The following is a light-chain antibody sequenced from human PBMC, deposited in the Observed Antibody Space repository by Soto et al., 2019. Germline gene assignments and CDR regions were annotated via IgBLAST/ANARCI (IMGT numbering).Light chain of an antibody. J-gene: IGKJ5*01. CDR3: QQYDSYLIT. CDR2: KAS. Sequence: DIQMTQSPSTLSASVGDSVTITCRASQSISSWLAWYQQKPGKAPKLLMYKASTLESGVPSRFSGSGFGTEFTLTISSLQPDDFATYYCQQYDSYLITFGQGTRLEIK. V-gene: IGKV1-5*03. CDR1: QSISSW.